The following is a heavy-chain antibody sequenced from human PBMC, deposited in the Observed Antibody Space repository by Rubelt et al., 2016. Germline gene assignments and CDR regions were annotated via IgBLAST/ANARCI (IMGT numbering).Heavy chain of an antibody. CDR2: IRTSNGNT. Sequence: QVQLVQSGAEVKKPGASVKVSCKASGYTFTTYGISWVRQAPGQGLGWMGWIRTSNGNTNYARKLQGRVTMTTATSASTAYMGRRSLGSDDTAMYFCAGGYCSSANCLFNWFDPWGQGTLVTVSS. CDR1: GYTFTTYG. CDR3: AGGYCSSANCLFNWFDP. V-gene: IGHV1-18*01. D-gene: IGHD2-2*01. J-gene: IGHJ5*02.